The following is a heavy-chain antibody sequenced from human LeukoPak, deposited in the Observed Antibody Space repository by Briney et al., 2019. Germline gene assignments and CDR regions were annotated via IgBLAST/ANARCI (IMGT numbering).Heavy chain of an antibody. CDR2: INHSGST. J-gene: IGHJ3*02. CDR1: GESFSGYY. Sequence: SETLSLTCAVYGESFSGYYWSWIRQPPGKGLEWIGEINHSGSTNYNPSLTSRVTISVDPSKNQFSLNLSSVTAADTAVYYCARPKAGYSSTDAFDIWGQGTMVTVSS. CDR3: ARPKAGYSSTDAFDI. D-gene: IGHD6-19*01. V-gene: IGHV4-34*01.